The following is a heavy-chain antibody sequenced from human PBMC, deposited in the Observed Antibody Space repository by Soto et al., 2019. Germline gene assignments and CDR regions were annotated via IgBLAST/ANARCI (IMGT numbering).Heavy chain of an antibody. J-gene: IGHJ4*02. CDR1: GFTFSSYW. V-gene: IGHV3-7*01. D-gene: IGHD3-22*01. CDR2: IKQDGSEK. CDR3: ARDGYYLWYFDY. Sequence: GSLRLSCAASGFTFSSYWMSWVRQAPGKGLEWVANIKQDGSEKYYVDSVKGRFTISRDNAKNPLYLQMNSLRAEDTAVYYCARDGYYLWYFDYWGQGTLVTVSS.